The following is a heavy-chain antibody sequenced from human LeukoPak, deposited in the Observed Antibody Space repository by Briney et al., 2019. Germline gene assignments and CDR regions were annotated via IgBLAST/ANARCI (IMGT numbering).Heavy chain of an antibody. D-gene: IGHD6-6*01. Sequence: SETLSLTCAVSGDSISSGGYSWSWIRQPPGKGLEWIGYIYHSGSTYYNPSLKSRVTISVDRSKNQFSLKLSSVTAADTAVYYCARDPYSSSSIGWYFDLWGRGTLVTVSS. V-gene: IGHV4-30-2*01. CDR3: ARDPYSSSSIGWYFDL. CDR1: GDSISSGGYS. J-gene: IGHJ2*01. CDR2: IYHSGST.